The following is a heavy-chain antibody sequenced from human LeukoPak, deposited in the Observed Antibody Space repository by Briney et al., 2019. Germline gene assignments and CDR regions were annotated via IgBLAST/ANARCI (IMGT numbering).Heavy chain of an antibody. D-gene: IGHD4-17*01. V-gene: IGHV4-4*07. CDR2: IYTSGST. Sequence: PSETLSLTCTVSGGSISSYYWSWIRQPAGKGLEWIGRIYTSGSTNYNPSLKSRVTMSVDTSKNQFSLKLSSVTAADTAVYYCARDLPLTVTDYYWYFDLWGRGTLVTVSS. CDR3: ARDLPLTVTDYYWYFDL. J-gene: IGHJ2*01. CDR1: GGSISSYY.